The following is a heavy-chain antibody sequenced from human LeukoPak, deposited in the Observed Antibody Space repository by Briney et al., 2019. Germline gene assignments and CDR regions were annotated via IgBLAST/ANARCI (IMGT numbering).Heavy chain of an antibody. D-gene: IGHD3-10*01. CDR2: ISSSGSTI. J-gene: IGHJ4*02. V-gene: IGHV3-11*04. CDR3: ARGGRITMVRGVLAAFDY. Sequence: GGSLRLSCAASGFAFSDYYMSWIRQAPGKGLEWVSYISSSGSTIYYADSVKGRFTISRDNAKNSLYLQMNSLRAEDTAVYYCARGGRITMVRGVLAAFDYWGQGTLVTVSS. CDR1: GFAFSDYY.